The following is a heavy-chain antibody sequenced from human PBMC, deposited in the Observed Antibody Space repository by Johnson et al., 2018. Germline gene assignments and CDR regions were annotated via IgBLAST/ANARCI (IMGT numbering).Heavy chain of an antibody. CDR2: IDRSGDTV. D-gene: IGHD6-13*01. V-gene: IGHV3-11*01. Sequence: QVQLVESWGGLVKPGESLRLSCAASGFAFSDYYMSWIRQAPGRGLEWVSYIDRSGDTVYYADSVKGRFTISRDNAEDSVYLQMHSLRAEETARYYCARDRAGSTYLYYGRDVWGEGTTVTVSS. CDR3: ARDRAGSTYLYYGRDV. CDR1: GFAFSDYY. J-gene: IGHJ6*04.